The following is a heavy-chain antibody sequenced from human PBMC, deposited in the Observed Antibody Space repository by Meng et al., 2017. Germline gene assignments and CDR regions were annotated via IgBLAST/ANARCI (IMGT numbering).Heavy chain of an antibody. D-gene: IGHD1-1*01. J-gene: IGHJ2*01. V-gene: IGHV4-34*01. CDR3: ARGRSGTWPWYFDL. Sequence: QVQPQQWGAGLLKPSETLALTCAVYGGSFSGYYWSWIRQPPGKGLEWIGEINHSGSTNYNPSLKSRVTISVDTSKNQFSLKLSSVTAADTAVYYCARGRSGTWPWYFDLWGRGTLVTVSS. CDR2: INHSGST. CDR1: GGSFSGYY.